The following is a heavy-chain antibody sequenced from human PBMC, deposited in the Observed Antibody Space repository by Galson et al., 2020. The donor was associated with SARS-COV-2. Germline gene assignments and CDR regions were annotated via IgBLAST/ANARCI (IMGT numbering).Heavy chain of an antibody. CDR3: ARGRRESWIQLWVRGAFDY. J-gene: IGHJ4*02. CDR1: GGSIRSSSYY. V-gene: IGHV4-39*07. D-gene: IGHD5-18*01. Sequence: SETLSLTCTVSGGSIRSSSYYWGWIRQPPGKGLECIGSISYIRSTYYNPSLKSRVTISVDTSKNQFSLKLSSVTAADTAVYYCARGRRESWIQLWVRGAFDYWGQGTLVTVSS. CDR2: ISYIRST.